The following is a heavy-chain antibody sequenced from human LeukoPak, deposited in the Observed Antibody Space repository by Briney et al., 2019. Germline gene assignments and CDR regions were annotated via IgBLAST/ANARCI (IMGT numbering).Heavy chain of an antibody. J-gene: IGHJ3*01. CDR1: GGSITSHF. Sequence: NSSETLSLTCTVSGGSITSHFWTWIRQAPGKELEWLGYVSKSGSTNYNPSLQSRITISLDTSKNQFSLKLTSVTAADTAVYFRARDDYGVFDAFDVWGQGTVVTVSS. CDR3: ARDDYGVFDAFDV. V-gene: IGHV4-59*08. D-gene: IGHD5-12*01. CDR2: VSKSGST.